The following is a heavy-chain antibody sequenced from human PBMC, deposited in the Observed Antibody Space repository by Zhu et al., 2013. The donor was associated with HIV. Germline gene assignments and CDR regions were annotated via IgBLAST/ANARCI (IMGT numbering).Heavy chain of an antibody. V-gene: IGHV1-69*01. CDR3: ARAGSDFWSGYYSPFDY. CDR2: IIPIFGTA. Sequence: QVQLVQSGAEVKKPGSSVKVSCKASGGTFSSYVISWVRQAPGQGLEWMGGIIPIFGTANYAQKFQGRVTITADESTSTAYMELSSLRSEDTAVYYCARAGSDFWSGYYSPFDYWGQGTLVTVSS. J-gene: IGHJ4*02. D-gene: IGHD3-3*01. CDR1: GGTFSSYV.